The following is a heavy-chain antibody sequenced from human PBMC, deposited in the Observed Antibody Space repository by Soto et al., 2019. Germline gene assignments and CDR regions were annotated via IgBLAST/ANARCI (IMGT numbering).Heavy chain of an antibody. D-gene: IGHD2-15*01. CDR1: GFFISSGNY. Sequence: XETLSLSCAVSGFFISSGNYWGWIRKPPGKGLEWIGSIFHGGNTYYNPSLKSRVTISVDMSKNQFSLKLNSVTAADTAVYYCARARWYDAFDVWGQGTVVTVSS. CDR3: ARARWYDAFDV. V-gene: IGHV4-38-2*01. CDR2: IFHGGNT. J-gene: IGHJ3*01.